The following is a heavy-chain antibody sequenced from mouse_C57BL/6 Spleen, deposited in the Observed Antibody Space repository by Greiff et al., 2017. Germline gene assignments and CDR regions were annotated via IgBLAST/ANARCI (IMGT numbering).Heavy chain of an antibody. D-gene: IGHD4-1*01. V-gene: IGHV1-64*01. J-gene: IGHJ3*01. CDR1: GYTFTSYW. CDR3: ARDWDEAY. Sequence: QVQLKQSGAELVKPGASVKLSCQASGYTFTSYWMHWVKQRPGQGLEWIGMIHPNSGSTNYNAKFKSKATLTVDKSSRTAYMQLGSLPSEDAAVYYCARDWDEAYGGQGTLVTVSA. CDR2: IHPNSGST.